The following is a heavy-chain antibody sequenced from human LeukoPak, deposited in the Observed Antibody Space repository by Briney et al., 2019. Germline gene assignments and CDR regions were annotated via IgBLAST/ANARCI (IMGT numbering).Heavy chain of an antibody. CDR1: DGSSGYY. D-gene: IGHD2-2*01. J-gene: IGHJ4*02. CDR3: SRGRDQSKTGDY. V-gene: IGHV4-34*01. CDR2: IHPSGIT. Sequence: PSETLSLTCAVYDGSSGYYWSWLRQPPGKGLEWIGEIHPSGITSFNPSLKSRASISADTSKNQFSLKLTSVTAADTALYYCSRGRDQSKTGDYWGQGTLVTVSS.